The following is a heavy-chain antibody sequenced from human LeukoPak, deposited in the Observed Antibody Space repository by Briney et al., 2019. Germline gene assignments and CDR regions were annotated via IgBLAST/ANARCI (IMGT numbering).Heavy chain of an antibody. CDR1: GGSISSNY. Sequence: SETLSLTCTVSGGSISSNYWSWIRQPPGKGLEWIGYIYYSGSTNYNPSLKSRVTISVDTSKNQFSLKLSSVTAADTAVYYCARGGGQSTSSFDYWGQGTLVTVSS. CDR3: ARGGGQSTSSFDY. CDR2: IYYSGST. J-gene: IGHJ4*02. D-gene: IGHD2-2*01. V-gene: IGHV4-59*12.